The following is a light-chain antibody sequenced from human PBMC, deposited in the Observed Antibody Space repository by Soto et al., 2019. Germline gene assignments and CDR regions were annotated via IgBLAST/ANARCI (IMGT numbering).Light chain of an antibody. J-gene: IGKJ3*01. V-gene: IGKV1-39*01. CDR3: LQHKTVPGT. CDR2: AVS. CDR1: QSIASY. Sequence: DIQMTQSPTSLSASVGDRVTITCRASQSIASYLNWYHQRPGKAPRLLIYAVSSLNSGVPSRFSGSGSGTDFTLTISRLQPEDFATYYCLQHKTVPGTFGPGTKVDIK.